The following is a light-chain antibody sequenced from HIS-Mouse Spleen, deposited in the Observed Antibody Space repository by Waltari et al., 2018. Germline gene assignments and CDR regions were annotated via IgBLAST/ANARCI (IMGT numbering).Light chain of an antibody. CDR3: QQYNSYIFT. J-gene: IGKJ3*01. CDR2: KAS. V-gene: IGKV1-5*03. CDR1: QSISSW. Sequence: DIQMTQSPSTLSASVGDRLTITCRDSQSISSWLAWYQQKPGKAPKLLIYKASSLASGVPSRFSGSGSGTEFTLTISSLQPDDFATYYCQQYNSYIFTFGPGTKVDIK.